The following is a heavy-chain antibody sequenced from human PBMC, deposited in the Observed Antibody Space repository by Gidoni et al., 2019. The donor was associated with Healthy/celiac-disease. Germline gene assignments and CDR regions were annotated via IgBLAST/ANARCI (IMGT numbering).Heavy chain of an antibody. CDR3: ATGRAVAGTLPDY. J-gene: IGHJ4*02. CDR1: GYTLTELS. V-gene: IGHV1-24*01. D-gene: IGHD6-19*01. CDR2: FDPEDGET. Sequence: QVQLVQYGAEVKKPGASVKFSCTVSGYTLTELSMHWVRQAPGKGLDWMGGFDPEDGETIYAQKFQGRVTMTEDTSTDTAYMELSSLRSEDTAEYYCATGRAVAGTLPDYWGQGTLVTVSS.